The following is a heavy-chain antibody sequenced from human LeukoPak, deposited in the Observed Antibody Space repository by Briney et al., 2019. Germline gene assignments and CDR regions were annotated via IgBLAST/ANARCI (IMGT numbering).Heavy chain of an antibody. D-gene: IGHD2-2*01. CDR2: IYSGGTT. Sequence: GGSLRLSCAASGFNVRSTYMSWVRQAPGKGLEWVSVIYSGGTTYNADSVKGRFTISRDNSKNTLYLQMNSLRAEDTAVYYCAKTIVVVPAAIGGVDYWGQGTLVTVSS. CDR3: AKTIVVVPAAIGGVDY. V-gene: IGHV3-53*01. J-gene: IGHJ4*02. CDR1: GFNVRSTY.